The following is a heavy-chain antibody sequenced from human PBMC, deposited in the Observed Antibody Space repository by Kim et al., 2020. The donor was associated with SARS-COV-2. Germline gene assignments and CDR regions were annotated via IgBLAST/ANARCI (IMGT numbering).Heavy chain of an antibody. CDR2: IGGSGGTT. CDR1: GFTFSSYA. J-gene: IGHJ4*02. CDR3: AREGQFSY. Sequence: GGSLRLSCAASGFTFSSYAMSWVRQAPGKGLEWVSTIGGSGGTTYADSVKGRFTISRDNSKNTLYLQMNSLRAEDTAVYYCAREGQFSYWGQGTLVTVSS. V-gene: IGHV3-23*01.